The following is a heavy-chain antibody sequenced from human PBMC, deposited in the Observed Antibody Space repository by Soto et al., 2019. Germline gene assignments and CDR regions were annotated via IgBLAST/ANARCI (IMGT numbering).Heavy chain of an antibody. V-gene: IGHV1-69*13. D-gene: IGHD3-16*01. CDR1: GGTFSSYA. Sequence: GASVKVSGKASGGTFSSYAISWVRQAPGQGLEWMGGIIPIFGTANYAQKFQGRVTITADESTSTAYMELSSLRSEDTAVYYCAGRPRGWFDPWGQGTLVTVSS. CDR2: IIPIFGTA. J-gene: IGHJ5*02. CDR3: AGRPRGWFDP.